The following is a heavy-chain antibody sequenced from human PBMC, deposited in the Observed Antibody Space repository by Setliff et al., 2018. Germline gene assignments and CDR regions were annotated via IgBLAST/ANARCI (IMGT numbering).Heavy chain of an antibody. J-gene: IGHJ1*01. CDR2: INPGGGSA. Sequence: ASVKVSCKASGYSLTRYYMHWVRQAPGQGLEWMGIINPGGGSASYAEKFQGRVTMTRDTSTSTFYMEVNILRSDDTAVYYCSRLVRFCTRVACQTLSGGEFWSQGTLVTVSS. CDR3: SRLVRFCTRVACQTLSGGEF. V-gene: IGHV1-46*01. CDR1: GYSLTRYY. D-gene: IGHD2-8*01.